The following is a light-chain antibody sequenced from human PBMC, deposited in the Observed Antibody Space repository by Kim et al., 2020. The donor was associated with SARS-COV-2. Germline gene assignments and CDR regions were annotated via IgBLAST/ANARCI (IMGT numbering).Light chain of an antibody. J-gene: IGLJ1*01. Sequence: PGQTASITCSGDKLGDKYVSWYQKKPGQSPAVVIYQDNQRPSGIPERFSGSNSGNTATLTIRGTQAMDEADYYCQAWDSSTHNYVFGAGTKVTVL. CDR2: QDN. CDR3: QAWDSSTHNYV. V-gene: IGLV3-1*01. CDR1: KLGDKY.